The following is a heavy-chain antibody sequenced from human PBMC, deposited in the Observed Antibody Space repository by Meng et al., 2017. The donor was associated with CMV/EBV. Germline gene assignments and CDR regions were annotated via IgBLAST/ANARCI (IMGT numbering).Heavy chain of an antibody. CDR3: VGRYQEWLLSELDY. J-gene: IGHJ4*02. CDR1: GFTVSSNY. D-gene: IGHD3-3*01. V-gene: IGHV3-66*02. CDR2: IYSGGST. Sequence: GGSLRLSCAASGFTVSSNYMSWVRQAPGKGLEWVSVIYSGGSTYYVDSVKGRFTISRDNSKNTLYLQMNSLRAEDTAVYYCVGRYQEWLLSELDYWGQGTLVTVSS.